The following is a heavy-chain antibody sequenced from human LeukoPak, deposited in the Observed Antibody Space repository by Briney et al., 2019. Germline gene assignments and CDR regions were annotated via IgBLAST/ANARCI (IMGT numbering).Heavy chain of an antibody. D-gene: IGHD3-10*01. CDR1: GGSFSGYY. J-gene: IGHJ6*02. CDR3: ARGVVRGVNPYYYYYGMDV. Sequence: SETLSLTCAVYGGSFSGYYWSWTRQPPGKGLEWIGEINHSGSTNYNPSLKSRVTISVDTSKNQFSLKLSSVTAADTAVYYCARGVVRGVNPYYYYYGMDVWGQGTTVTVSS. CDR2: INHSGST. V-gene: IGHV4-34*01.